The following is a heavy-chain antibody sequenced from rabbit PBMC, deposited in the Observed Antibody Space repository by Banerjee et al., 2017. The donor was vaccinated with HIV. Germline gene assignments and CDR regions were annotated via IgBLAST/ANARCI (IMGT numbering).Heavy chain of an antibody. CDR2: TNGGNGGV. D-gene: IGHD7-1*01. J-gene: IGHJ4*01. CDR3: ARGAVYAGYAFNL. V-gene: IGHV1S45*01. CDR1: GFSFSSRYW. Sequence: QEQLVESGGGLVQPEGSLTLTCTASGFSFSSRYWICWVRQAPGKGLEWIACTNGGNGGVYYTTWAKGRFTISKTSSTTVTLQMTSLTAADTATYFCARGAVYAGYAFNLWGPGTLVTVS.